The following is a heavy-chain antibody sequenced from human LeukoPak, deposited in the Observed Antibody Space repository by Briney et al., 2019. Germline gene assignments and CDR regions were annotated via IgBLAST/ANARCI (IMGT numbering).Heavy chain of an antibody. D-gene: IGHD3-3*01. CDR2: IYSSGST. V-gene: IGHV4-4*09. J-gene: IGHJ6*03. Sequence: SETLSLTCTVSGGSISSYYWSWIRQPPGKGLEWIGYIYSSGSTNYKPSLKSRVTISVDTSKHQFSLKLSSVTAADTAVYYCARYRVDFWSGYSSEYYYYYYMDVWGKGTTVTVSS. CDR1: GGSISSYY. CDR3: ARYRVDFWSGYSSEYYYYYYMDV.